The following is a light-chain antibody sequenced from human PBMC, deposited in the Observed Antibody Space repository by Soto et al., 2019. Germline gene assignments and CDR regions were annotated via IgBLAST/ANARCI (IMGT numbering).Light chain of an antibody. V-gene: IGLV3-1*01. J-gene: IGLJ2*01. CDR1: KLGDKY. Sequence: SYELTQPPSVSVSPGQTASITCSGDKLGDKYACWYQHKPGQSPVLVIFQNTKRPSGIPERFSGSNSGNTATLTISGTQAMDEGDYYCQVWDSSVVFGGGTKLTVL. CDR3: QVWDSSVV. CDR2: QNT.